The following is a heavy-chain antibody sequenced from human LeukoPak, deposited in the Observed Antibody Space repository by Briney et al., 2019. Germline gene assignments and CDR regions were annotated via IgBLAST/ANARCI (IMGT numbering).Heavy chain of an antibody. CDR2: IYYSGTT. D-gene: IGHD3-16*02. J-gene: IGHJ4*02. Sequence: SETLSLTCTVSGGSISSGDYYWSWIRQPPGKGLEWIGYIYYSGTTYYNPSLKSRVTISVDTSKNQFSLKLSSVTAADTAVYYCARGEVTTFGGVIAAFDYWGQGTLVTVSS. V-gene: IGHV4-30-4*01. CDR3: ARGEVTTFGGVIAAFDY. CDR1: GGSISSGDYY.